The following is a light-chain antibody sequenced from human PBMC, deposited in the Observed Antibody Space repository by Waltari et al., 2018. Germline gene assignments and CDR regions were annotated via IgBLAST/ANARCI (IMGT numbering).Light chain of an antibody. CDR3: QQYGSSPRT. CDR2: GAS. CDR1: QSVSSRY. Sequence: EVVLTQSPGTLSLSPGDRATLSCRASQSVSSRYLGWYQQKPGQAPRLLIFGASSRATGVPDKFSGSGSGTDFTLTISRLEPEDFAVYYCQQYGSSPRTFGQGTKVEIK. J-gene: IGKJ1*01. V-gene: IGKV3-20*01.